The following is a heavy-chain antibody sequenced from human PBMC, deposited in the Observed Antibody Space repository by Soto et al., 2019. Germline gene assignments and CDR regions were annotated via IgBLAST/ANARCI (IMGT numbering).Heavy chain of an antibody. V-gene: IGHV1-69*01. CDR3: ARDRWRLGELSLPHSYFDY. D-gene: IGHD3-16*02. CDR1: GGTFSSYA. J-gene: IGHJ4*02. Sequence: QVQLVQSGAEVKKPGSSVKVSCKGSGGTFSSYAISWVRQAPGQGLEWMGGIIPIFGTANYAQKFQGRVTITADESTSTAYMELSSLRSEDTAVYYCARDRWRLGELSLPHSYFDYWGQGTLVTVSS. CDR2: IIPIFGTA.